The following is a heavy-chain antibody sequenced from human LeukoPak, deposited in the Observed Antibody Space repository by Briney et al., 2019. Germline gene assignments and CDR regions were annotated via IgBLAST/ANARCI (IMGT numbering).Heavy chain of an antibody. Sequence: ASVKVSCKASGGTFSSYAISWVRQAPGQGLEWMGGIIPIFGTANYAQKFQGRVTITADESTSTAYMELSSLRSEDTAVYYCARARDPLLEMATISDAFDIWGQGTMVTVSS. D-gene: IGHD5-24*01. J-gene: IGHJ3*02. CDR3: ARARDPLLEMATISDAFDI. CDR1: GGTFSSYA. V-gene: IGHV1-69*13. CDR2: IIPIFGTA.